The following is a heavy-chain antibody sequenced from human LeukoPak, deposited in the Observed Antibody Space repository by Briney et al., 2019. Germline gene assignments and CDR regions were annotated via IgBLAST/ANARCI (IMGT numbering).Heavy chain of an antibody. V-gene: IGHV4-39*07. Sequence: SETLSLTCTVSGGSISSFSYYWGWLRQPPGRGLEWIGTIYYSGSTYYNPSLKSRVTISTDTSKNQFSLNLRSVTAADTAVYYCARVRGDSPYSIDYWGQGTLVTVSS. J-gene: IGHJ4*02. CDR1: GGSISSFSYY. CDR3: ARVRGDSPYSIDY. D-gene: IGHD2-21*02. CDR2: IYYSGST.